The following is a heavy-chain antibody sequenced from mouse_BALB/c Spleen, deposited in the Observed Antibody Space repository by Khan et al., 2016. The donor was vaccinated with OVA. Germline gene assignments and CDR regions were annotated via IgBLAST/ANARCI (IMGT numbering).Heavy chain of an antibody. Sequence: EVQLQESGPGLVKPPQSLSLTCSVTGYSITNGYFWNWIRQFPGNNLEWMGYIRYDGNTNYNPSLKNRISITRDTSKNQFFLNLNSVTPEDTATXYSARGGSSGPAWFTYWGQGTLVTVSA. V-gene: IGHV3-6*02. J-gene: IGHJ3*01. D-gene: IGHD3-1*01. CDR1: GYSITNGYF. CDR3: ARGGSSGPAWFTY. CDR2: IRYDGNT.